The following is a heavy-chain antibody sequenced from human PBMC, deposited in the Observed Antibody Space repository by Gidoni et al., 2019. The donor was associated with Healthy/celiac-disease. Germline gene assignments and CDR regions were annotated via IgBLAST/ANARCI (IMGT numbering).Heavy chain of an antibody. CDR3: ARDKAARPVT. Sequence: QVQLQESCPGLVKPSQTLSLTCTVSGGSISSGSYSWSWVRQPAGKGLEWIGRIYTSGSTNYNPSLKSRVTISVDTSKNQFSLKLSSVTAADTAVYYCARDKAARPVTWGQGTLVTVSS. J-gene: IGHJ5*02. CDR2: IYTSGST. D-gene: IGHD6-6*01. CDR1: GGSISSGSYS. V-gene: IGHV4-61*02.